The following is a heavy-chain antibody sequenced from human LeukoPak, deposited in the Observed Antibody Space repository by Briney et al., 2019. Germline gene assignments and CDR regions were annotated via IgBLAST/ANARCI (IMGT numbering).Heavy chain of an antibody. J-gene: IGHJ3*02. D-gene: IGHD3-3*01. CDR2: ISTGRSYV. Sequence: GGSLRLSCAASGFTFSIYSLGWVRQAPGKGLEWVSSISTGRSYVYYADSVKGRFTISRDNTKNSLYLQMNSLRDEDTAVYYCAAHYDFADAFDIWGQGTMVTVSS. CDR1: GFTFSIYS. CDR3: AAHYDFADAFDI. V-gene: IGHV3-21*01.